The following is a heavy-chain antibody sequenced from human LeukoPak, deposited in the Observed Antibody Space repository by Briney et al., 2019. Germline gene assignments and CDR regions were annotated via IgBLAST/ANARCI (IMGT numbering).Heavy chain of an antibody. V-gene: IGHV3-23*01. J-gene: IGHJ1*01. Sequence: PGGSLRLSCAASGFTFSSYAMSWVRQAPGKGLEWVSAISGSGGSTYYADPVKGRFTISRDNSKNTLYLQMNSLRAEDTAVYYCAKPTSGSYYGEYFQHWGQGTLVTVSS. CDR2: ISGSGGST. CDR3: AKPTSGSYYGEYFQH. D-gene: IGHD1-26*01. CDR1: GFTFSSYA.